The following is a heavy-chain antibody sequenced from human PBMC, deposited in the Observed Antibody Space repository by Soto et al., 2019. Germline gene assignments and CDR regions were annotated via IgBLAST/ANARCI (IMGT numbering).Heavy chain of an antibody. V-gene: IGHV1-18*01. D-gene: IGHD6-6*01. CDR2: ISAHNGNT. J-gene: IGHJ4*02. CDR1: GYAFTTYG. Sequence: QVHLVQSGAEVKKPGAPVKVSCKGSGYAFTTYGIPWVRQAPGQGREWMGWISAHNGNTNYAQKLQGRVTVTRDTSTSTAYMELRSLRADDTAVYYCARGRDGDYWGQGALVTVSS. CDR3: ARGRDGDY.